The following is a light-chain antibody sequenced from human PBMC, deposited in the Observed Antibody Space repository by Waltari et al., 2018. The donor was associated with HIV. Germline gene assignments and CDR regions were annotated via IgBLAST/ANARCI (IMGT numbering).Light chain of an antibody. Sequence: QSALTQPASVSGSPGQSITISCTGTSSDVGGYNYVSWNQQHPGKAPKLTIYEVSNRPSGVSNRFSGSKSGNTASLTISGLQAEDEADYYCSSYTSSSTLVVFGGGTKLTVL. J-gene: IGLJ2*01. CDR2: EVS. CDR3: SSYTSSSTLVV. V-gene: IGLV2-14*01. CDR1: SSDVGGYNY.